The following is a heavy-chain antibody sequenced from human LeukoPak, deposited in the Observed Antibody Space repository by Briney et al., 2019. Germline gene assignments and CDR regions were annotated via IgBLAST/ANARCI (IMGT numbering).Heavy chain of an antibody. V-gene: IGHV3-30*04. J-gene: IGHJ4*02. CDR1: GFTFSSYA. CDR3: AREILTLEAAGDFGY. Sequence: PGGSLRLSCAASGFTFSSYAMHWVRQAPGKGLEWVAVISYDGSNKYYADSVKCRFTISRDNSKNTLYLQMNSLRAEDTAVYYCAREILTLEAAGDFGYWGQGTLVTVCS. CDR2: ISYDGSNK. D-gene: IGHD2-8*01.